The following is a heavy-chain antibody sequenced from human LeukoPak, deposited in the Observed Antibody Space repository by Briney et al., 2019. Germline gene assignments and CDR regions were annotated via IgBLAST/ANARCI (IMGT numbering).Heavy chain of an antibody. CDR1: GFTFSSYA. J-gene: IGHJ4*02. CDR2: ISSNGGST. D-gene: IGHD3-22*01. Sequence: GGSLRLSCAASGFTFSSYAMHWVRQAPGKGLEYVSAISSNGGSTYYANSVKGRFTISRDNSKNTLYLQMGSLRAEDMAVYYCARGAYYDSSGYGVVYWGQGTLVTVSS. CDR3: ARGAYYDSSGYGVVY. V-gene: IGHV3-64*01.